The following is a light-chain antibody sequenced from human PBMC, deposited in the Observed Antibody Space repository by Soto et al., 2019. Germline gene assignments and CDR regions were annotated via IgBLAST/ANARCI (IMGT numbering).Light chain of an antibody. J-gene: IGLJ1*01. CDR2: DVN. Sequence: QSALTQPRSVSGSPGQSVTISCTGTSSDVGGYNYVTWYQQYLGKAPKLMIYDVNKRPSGVPDRFSGSKSGNTASLTISGLQAEDEADYYCCSYAGSYTSPYIFGSGTKLTVL. CDR3: CSYAGSYTSPYI. V-gene: IGLV2-11*01. CDR1: SSDVGGYNY.